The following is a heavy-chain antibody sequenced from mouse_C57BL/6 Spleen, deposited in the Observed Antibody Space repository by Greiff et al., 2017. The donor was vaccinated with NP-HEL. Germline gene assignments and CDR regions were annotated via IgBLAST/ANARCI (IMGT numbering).Heavy chain of an antibody. Sequence: QVQLQQPGAELVKPGASVKLSCKASGYTFPSYWMHWVKQRPGQGLEWIGMIHPNSGSTNYNEKFKSKATLTVDKSSSTAYMQLSSLTSEDSAVYYCARSGYGNYERGGAMDYWGQGTSVTVSS. D-gene: IGHD2-10*02. J-gene: IGHJ4*01. CDR1: GYTFPSYW. V-gene: IGHV1-64*01. CDR2: IHPNSGST. CDR3: ARSGYGNYERGGAMDY.